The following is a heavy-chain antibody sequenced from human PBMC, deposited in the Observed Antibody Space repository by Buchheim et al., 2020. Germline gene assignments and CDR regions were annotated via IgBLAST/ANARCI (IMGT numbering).Heavy chain of an antibody. CDR2: IYYSGST. CDR3: ARHAVVVVTTMKLWFDP. V-gene: IGHV4-39*01. D-gene: IGHD2-21*02. Sequence: QLQLQESGPGLVKPSETLSLTCIVSGGSISSSSYYWGWIRQPPGRGLEWIGSIYYSGSTYYNPSLQSRVTMSVDTSKNQFSLRLSSMTAADTAVYYCARHAVVVVTTMKLWFDPWGQGTL. CDR1: GGSISSSSYY. J-gene: IGHJ5*02.